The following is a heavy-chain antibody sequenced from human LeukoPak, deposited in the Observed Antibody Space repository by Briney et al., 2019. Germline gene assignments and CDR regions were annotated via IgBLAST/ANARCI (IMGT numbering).Heavy chain of an antibody. D-gene: IGHD3-3*01. CDR1: GFTFSSYS. V-gene: IGHV3-21*01. CDR3: ARDGTPTYYDFWSGYYTGKDY. CDR2: ISSSSSYI. Sequence: PGGSLRLSCAASGFTFSSYSMNWVRQAPGKGLEWVSSISSSSSYIYYADSVKGRFTISRDNAKNSLYLQMNSLRAEDTAVYYCARDGTPTYYDFWSGYYTGKDYWGQGTLVTVSS. J-gene: IGHJ4*02.